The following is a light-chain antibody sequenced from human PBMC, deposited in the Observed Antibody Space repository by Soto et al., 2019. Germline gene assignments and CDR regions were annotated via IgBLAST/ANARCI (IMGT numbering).Light chain of an antibody. Sequence: EIVLTQPPGPLSVSPGDRVTLSCRASQTVHNNYLAWYQQKPGQAPRLLIYGASTPATGTQARFSGGGSGTDFTLTVSRLEPEDFAVYYCQQYGGSAPWTFGPGTKVDMK. CDR2: GAS. CDR3: QQYGGSAPWT. CDR1: QTVHNNY. J-gene: IGKJ1*01. V-gene: IGKV3-20*01.